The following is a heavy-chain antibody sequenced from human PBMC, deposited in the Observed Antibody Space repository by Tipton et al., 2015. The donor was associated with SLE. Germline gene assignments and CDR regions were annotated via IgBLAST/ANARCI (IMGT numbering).Heavy chain of an antibody. J-gene: IGHJ3*02. CDR3: ATRAVEDAFDI. Sequence: LRLSCAVYGGSFSGYYWSWIRQPPGKGLEWIGEINHSGSTNYNPSLKSRVTISVDTSKNQFSLKLSSVTAADTAVYYCATRAVEDAFDIWGQGTMVTVSS. D-gene: IGHD5-24*01. CDR2: INHSGST. V-gene: IGHV4-34*01. CDR1: GGSFSGYY.